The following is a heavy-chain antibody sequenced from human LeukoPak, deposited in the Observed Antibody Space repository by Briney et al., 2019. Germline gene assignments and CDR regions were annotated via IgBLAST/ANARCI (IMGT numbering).Heavy chain of an antibody. CDR3: TTVWPYSSGWYYFDY. CDR2: TSANGAGT. CDR1: GFTFSSYA. D-gene: IGHD6-19*01. Sequence: GGSLRLSCAASGFTFSSYAMSWVRQAPGKGLEWVSATSANGAGTYYADSVKGRFTISRDNSKNTLFLQMISLRAEDTAVYYCTTVWPYSSGWYYFDYWGQGTLVTVSS. J-gene: IGHJ4*02. V-gene: IGHV3-23*01.